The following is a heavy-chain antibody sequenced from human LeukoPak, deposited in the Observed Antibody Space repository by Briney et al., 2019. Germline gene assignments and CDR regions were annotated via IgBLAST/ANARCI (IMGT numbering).Heavy chain of an antibody. CDR3: ARGSRAARPYYFDS. Sequence: GGSLRLSCAASGFTFSSYTMSWIRQAPGKGLEWVSAISHTSEYTYHADSVKGRFTISRDNSKNTLYLQMNSLRAEDTAMYYCARGSRAARPYYFDSWGKGPLSTVS. CDR1: GFTFSSYT. D-gene: IGHD3-16*01. CDR2: ISHTSEYT. J-gene: IGHJ4*02. V-gene: IGHV3-23*01.